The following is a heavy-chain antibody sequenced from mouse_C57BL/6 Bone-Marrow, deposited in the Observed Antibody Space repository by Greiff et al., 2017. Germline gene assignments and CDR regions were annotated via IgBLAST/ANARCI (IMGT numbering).Heavy chain of an antibody. D-gene: IGHD2-2*01. V-gene: IGHV1-82*01. CDR3: ASSTLQSTMVTTGFAY. CDR1: GYAFSSSW. Sequence: VQLQQSGPELVKPGASVKISCKASGYAFSSSWMNWVKQRPGKGLEWIGRIYPGDGDTNYNGKFKGKATLTADKSSSTAYMQLSSLTSEDSAVYFCASSTLQSTMVTTGFAYWGQGTLVTVSA. J-gene: IGHJ3*01. CDR2: IYPGDGDT.